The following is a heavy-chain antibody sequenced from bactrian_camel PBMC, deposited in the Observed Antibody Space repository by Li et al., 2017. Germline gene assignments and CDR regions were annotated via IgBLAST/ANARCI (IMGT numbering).Heavy chain of an antibody. CDR2: VNIGAGIV. J-gene: IGHJ4*01. V-gene: IGHV3S40*01. CDR1: GHHISGNC. CDR3: AAQTYCSREYWDRPQYTY. D-gene: IGHD1*01. Sequence: VQLVESGGGSVQAGGSLRLSCVAAGHHISGNCMGWFRQAPGQEREGVATVNIGAGIVQYADSVKGRFTLSHDTAENAVYLQMNNLKPEDTATYYCAAQTYCSREYWDRPQYTYWG.